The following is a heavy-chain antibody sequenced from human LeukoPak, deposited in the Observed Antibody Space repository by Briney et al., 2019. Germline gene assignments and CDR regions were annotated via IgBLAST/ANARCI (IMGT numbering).Heavy chain of an antibody. Sequence: SETLSLTCTVSGDSISNYYWSWIRQPPGKGLEWIGYIYHSGSTKYNPSLKSRVTISIDTSKHQFSLKLSSVTAADTAMYYCARGGDTSSWYAWFDPWGQGTLVTVSS. V-gene: IGHV4-59*01. CDR1: GDSISNYY. CDR3: ARGGDTSSWYAWFDP. CDR2: IYHSGST. D-gene: IGHD6-13*01. J-gene: IGHJ5*02.